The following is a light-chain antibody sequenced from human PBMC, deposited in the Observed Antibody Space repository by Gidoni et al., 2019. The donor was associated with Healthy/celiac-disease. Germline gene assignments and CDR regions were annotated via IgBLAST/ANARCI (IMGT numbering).Light chain of an antibody. Sequence: DIQMTTSPSSLSASVGDRVTITCQASQDSSNYLNWYQQKPGKAPKLLIYDASNLEPGVPSRFSGSGSGTDFTFTISSLQPEDIATYYCQQYANLPLTFGGGTKVEIK. CDR2: DAS. J-gene: IGKJ4*01. V-gene: IGKV1-33*01. CDR3: QQYANLPLT. CDR1: QDSSNY.